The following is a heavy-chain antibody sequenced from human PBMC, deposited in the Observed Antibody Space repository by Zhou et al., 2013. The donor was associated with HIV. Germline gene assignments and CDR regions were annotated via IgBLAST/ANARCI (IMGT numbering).Heavy chain of an antibody. CDR1: GGILNNYA. CDR2: IIPIFTSP. CDR3: VRSRYKTAWYIGPGKLGYFHQMDV. V-gene: IGHV1-69*05. D-gene: IGHD1-20*01. J-gene: IGHJ6*04. Sequence: QVQLVQSGAEVKRPGSSVKVSCKTSGGILNNYAMSWVRQAPGQGLEWMGGIIPIFTSPIYAQRFQGRVTIITDGSTRTAYMELSSLTKEDTAVYYCVRSRYKTAWYIGPGKLGYFHQMDVWNKVTTVTVSS.